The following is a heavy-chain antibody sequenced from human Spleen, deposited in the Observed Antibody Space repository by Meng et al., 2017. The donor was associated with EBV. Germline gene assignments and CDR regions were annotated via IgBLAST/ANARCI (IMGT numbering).Heavy chain of an antibody. V-gene: IGHV4-34*01. CDR1: GGSFSSYY. J-gene: IGHJ4*02. Sequence: HAQRKQGGPFLLEPSEPLCLTCAVSGGSFSSYYWSCIRQPPGKGLEWIGEINQSGSIYYNPSLMGRVTISGDTSRNQFSLKLISVTAADTAVYYCARGPYYEWGQGTLVTVSS. CDR3: ARGPYYE. CDR2: INQSGSI. D-gene: IGHD1-26*01.